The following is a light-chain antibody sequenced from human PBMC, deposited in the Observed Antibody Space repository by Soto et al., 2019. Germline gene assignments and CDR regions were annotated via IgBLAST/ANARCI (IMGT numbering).Light chain of an antibody. CDR2: LNSDGSH. CDR3: QTWGTGVV. CDR1: SGHSSYA. Sequence: QLVLTQSPSASASLGASVKLTCTLSSGHSSYAIAWHQQQPEKGPRYLMKLNSDGSHSKGDGIPDRFSGSSSGAERYLTSSSLQSEDEAEYYCQTWGTGVVFGGGTKVTVL. V-gene: IGLV4-69*01. J-gene: IGLJ2*01.